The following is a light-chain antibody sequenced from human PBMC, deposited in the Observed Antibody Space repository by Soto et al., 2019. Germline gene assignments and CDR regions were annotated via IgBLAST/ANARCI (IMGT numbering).Light chain of an antibody. CDR1: QSISSY. CDR3: QQSYSTPFFT. J-gene: IGKJ3*01. CDR2: AAS. V-gene: IGKV1-39*01. Sequence: DIQMTQSPSSLSASVGDRVTITCRASQSISSYLNWYQQKPGKAPKLLIYAASSLQSEVPSRFSGSGSGTDFTLTISSLQPEDFATYYCQQSYSTPFFTFGPGTKVDIK.